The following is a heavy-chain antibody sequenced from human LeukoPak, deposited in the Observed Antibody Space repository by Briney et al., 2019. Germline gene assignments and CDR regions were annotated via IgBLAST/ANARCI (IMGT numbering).Heavy chain of an antibody. CDR3: ARGTGYGGNLHYYYYGMDV. CDR1: GGSISSYY. D-gene: IGHD4-23*01. J-gene: IGHJ6*02. V-gene: IGHV4-59*01. Sequence: SETLSLTCTVSGGSISSYYWSWIRQPPGKGLEWIGYIYYSGSTNYNPSLKSRVTISVDTSKNQFSLKLSSVTAADTAVYYCARGTGYGGNLHYYYYGMDVWGQGTTVTVSS. CDR2: IYYSGST.